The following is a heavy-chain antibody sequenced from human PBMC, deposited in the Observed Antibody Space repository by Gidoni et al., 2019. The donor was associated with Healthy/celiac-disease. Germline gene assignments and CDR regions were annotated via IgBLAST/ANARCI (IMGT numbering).Heavy chain of an antibody. CDR1: WFTFSGSA. CDR3: TILPTTVTPGYPN. Sequence: EVQLVESGGGLVQPGGSLKLSCAASWFTFSGSAMHWVRQASGKGLEWVGRIRSKANSYATAYAASVKGRFTISRDDSKNTAYLQMNSLKTEDTAVYYCTILPTTVTPGYPNWGQGTLVTVSS. CDR2: IRSKANSYAT. V-gene: IGHV3-73*02. J-gene: IGHJ4*02. D-gene: IGHD4-17*01.